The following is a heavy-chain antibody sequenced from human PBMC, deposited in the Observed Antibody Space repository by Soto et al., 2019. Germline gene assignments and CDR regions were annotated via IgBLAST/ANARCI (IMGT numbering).Heavy chain of an antibody. CDR1: GGSISSSSYY. CDR2: IYYSGST. J-gene: IGHJ6*02. Sequence: SETLSLTCTVSGGSISSSSYYWGWIRQPPGKGLEWIGSIYYSGSTYYNPSLKSRVTISVNTSKNQFSLKLSSVTAADTAVYYCASQASPYYYYGMDVWGQGTTVTVSS. CDR3: ASQASPYYYYGMDV. V-gene: IGHV4-39*01.